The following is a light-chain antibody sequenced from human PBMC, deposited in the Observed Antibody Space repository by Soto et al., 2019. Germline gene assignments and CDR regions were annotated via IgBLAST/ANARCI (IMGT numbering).Light chain of an antibody. CDR3: CSYAGGGTWV. Sequence: QSALTQPASVSGSPGQSITISCTGTSSDVGSYNFVTWYQQDPGKAPRLMIYEASKRPSGVSNRFSGSKSGNTASLTISGLQAEDEADYYCCSYAGGGTWVFGGGTKLTVL. V-gene: IGLV2-23*01. CDR1: SSDVGSYNF. CDR2: EAS. J-gene: IGLJ3*02.